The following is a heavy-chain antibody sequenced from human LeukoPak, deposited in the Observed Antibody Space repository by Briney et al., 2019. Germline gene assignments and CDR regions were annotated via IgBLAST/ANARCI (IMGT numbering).Heavy chain of an antibody. CDR2: INHSGST. CDR3: ARSTYCSSTSCYVRTVNYYYGMDV. Sequence: SETLSLTCAVCGGSFSGYYRSWIRQPPGKGLEWIGEINHSGSTNYNPSLKSRVTISVDTSKNQFSLKLSSVTAADTAVYYCARSTYCSSTSCYVRTVNYYYGMDVWGQGTTVTVSS. CDR1: GGSFSGYY. D-gene: IGHD2-2*01. V-gene: IGHV4-34*01. J-gene: IGHJ6*02.